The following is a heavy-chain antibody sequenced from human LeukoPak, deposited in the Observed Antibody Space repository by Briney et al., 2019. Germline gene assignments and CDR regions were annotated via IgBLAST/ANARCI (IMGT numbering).Heavy chain of an antibody. CDR2: INSDGSEG. J-gene: IGHJ3*01. Sequence: GGSLRLSCAVSGFTFSGFWMSWSRQAPGKGLEWVASINSDGSEGYYADVVKGRFTISRDNAKNSLYLQINSLRAEDTAVYYCARSSYSSSSSVWDQGTMVTVSS. D-gene: IGHD6-6*01. CDR1: GFTFSGFW. CDR3: ARSSYSSSSSV. V-gene: IGHV3-7*03.